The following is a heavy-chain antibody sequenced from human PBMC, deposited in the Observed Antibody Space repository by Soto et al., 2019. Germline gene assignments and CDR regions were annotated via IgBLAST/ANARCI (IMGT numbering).Heavy chain of an antibody. Sequence: PSETLSLTCAVYGGSFSGYYWSWIRQSPGKGLEWIGEINHSGSTNQDPPLKSRVTISVDTSKNQFSLKVRSVTAADTAVYYCARGVTMRDAPDKDYFDSWGHGTLVTVSS. CDR1: GGSFSGYY. J-gene: IGHJ4*01. D-gene: IGHD3-22*01. V-gene: IGHV4-34*01. CDR2: INHSGST. CDR3: ARGVTMRDAPDKDYFDS.